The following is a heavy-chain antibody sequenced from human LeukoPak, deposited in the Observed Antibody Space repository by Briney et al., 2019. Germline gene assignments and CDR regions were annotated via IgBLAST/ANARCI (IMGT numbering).Heavy chain of an antibody. CDR2: INPNSGGT. J-gene: IGHJ4*02. D-gene: IGHD6-13*01. CDR3: ARNLVAAPGMLPDDY. Sequence: EASVKVSCKASGYTFTGYYMHWVRQAPGQGLEWMGWINPNSGGTNYAQKFQGRVTMTRDTSISTAYMELSRLRSDVTAVYYCARNLVAAPGMLPDDYWGQGTLVTVSS. V-gene: IGHV1-2*02. CDR1: GYTFTGYY.